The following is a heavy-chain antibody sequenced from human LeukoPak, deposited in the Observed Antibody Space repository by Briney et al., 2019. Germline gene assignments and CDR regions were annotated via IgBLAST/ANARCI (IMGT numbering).Heavy chain of an antibody. CDR2: IYYSGTT. V-gene: IGHV4-39*07. Sequence: SETLSLTCTVSGGSISSRTYYWGWIRQPPGKGLEWIGTIYYSGTTYYNPSLKSRVTISVDTSKNQFSLKLSSVTAADTAVYYCARDGGITGNWFDPWGQGALVTVSS. D-gene: IGHD1-20*01. J-gene: IGHJ5*02. CDR1: GGSISSRTYY. CDR3: ARDGGITGNWFDP.